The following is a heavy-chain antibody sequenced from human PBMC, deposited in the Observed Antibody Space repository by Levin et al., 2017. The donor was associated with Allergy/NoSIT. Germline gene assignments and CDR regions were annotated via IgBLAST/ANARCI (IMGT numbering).Heavy chain of an antibody. D-gene: IGHD3-10*01. Sequence: PSETLSLTCAASGFTFSSYAMSWVRQAPGKGLEWVSAISGSGGSTYYADSVKGRFTISRDNSKNTLYLQMNSLRAEDTAVYYCAKDLLWFGESWFDPWGQGTLVTVSS. V-gene: IGHV3-23*01. CDR2: ISGSGGST. CDR3: AKDLLWFGESWFDP. CDR1: GFTFSSYA. J-gene: IGHJ5*02.